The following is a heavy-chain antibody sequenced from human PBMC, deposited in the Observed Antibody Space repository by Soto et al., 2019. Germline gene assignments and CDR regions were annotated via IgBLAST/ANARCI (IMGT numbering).Heavy chain of an antibody. CDR2: IYYSGST. Sequence: TSETLSLTCTVSGGSISSYYWSWIRQPPGKGLEWIGYIYYSGSTNYTPSLKSRVTISVDTSKNQFSLKLSSVTAADTAVYYCARRVPHLLGYCSSTSCYAGYYFDYWGQGTLVTVSS. CDR3: ARRVPHLLGYCSSTSCYAGYYFDY. V-gene: IGHV4-59*08. J-gene: IGHJ4*02. D-gene: IGHD2-2*01. CDR1: GGSISSYY.